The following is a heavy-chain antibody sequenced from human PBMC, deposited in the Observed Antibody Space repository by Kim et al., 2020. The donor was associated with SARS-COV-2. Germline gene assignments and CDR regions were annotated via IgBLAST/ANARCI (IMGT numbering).Heavy chain of an antibody. Sequence: GGSLRLSCAASGFTFSRYSMSWVRQAPGKGLEWISYISTGSSTIYYSDSVKGRFTISRDNAKDSLNLQMNSLRDEDTAVYYCAREGIAEAGNSYYFDNWGQGTLVTVSS. D-gene: IGHD6-19*01. V-gene: IGHV3-48*02. CDR3: AREGIAEAGNSYYFDN. CDR2: ISTGSSTI. CDR1: GFTFSRYS. J-gene: IGHJ4*02.